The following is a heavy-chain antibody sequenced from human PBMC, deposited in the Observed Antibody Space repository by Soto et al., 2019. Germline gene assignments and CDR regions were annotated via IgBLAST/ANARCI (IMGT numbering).Heavy chain of an antibody. V-gene: IGHV4-59*01. D-gene: IGHD3-3*01. CDR3: ARSNAYNDVWSGYFDY. CDR1: AGSISSYY. Sequence: PSETLSLTCTVSAGSISSYYWSWIRQPPGKGLEWIGYIYYSGSTKYNPSLKSRVTISVDTSKNQFSLKLSSVTAADTAVYYCARSNAYNDVWSGYFDYWGQGTLVTVSS. CDR2: IYYSGST. J-gene: IGHJ4*02.